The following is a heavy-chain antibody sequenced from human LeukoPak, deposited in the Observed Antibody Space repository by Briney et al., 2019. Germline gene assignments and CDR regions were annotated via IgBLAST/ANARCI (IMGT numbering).Heavy chain of an antibody. CDR1: GFTFDDYA. V-gene: IGHV3-9*01. D-gene: IGHD6-19*01. J-gene: IGHJ4*02. Sequence: GGSLRLSCAASGFTFDDYAMHWVRQAPGKGLEWVSGISWNSGSIGYADSVKGRFTISRDNAKNSLYLQMNSLRAEDTALYYCAKGGIAVAGNFDYWGQGTLVTVSS. CDR3: AKGGIAVAGNFDY. CDR2: ISWNSGSI.